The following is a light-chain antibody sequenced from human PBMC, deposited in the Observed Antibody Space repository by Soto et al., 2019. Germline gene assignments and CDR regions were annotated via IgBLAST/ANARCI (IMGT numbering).Light chain of an antibody. V-gene: IGKV4-1*01. J-gene: IGKJ4*01. CDR3: LQYYSTPLT. CDR1: QSVLYSSNNKNY. Sequence: DIAMTQSPDSLAVSLGERATINCKSSQSVLYSSNNKNYLAWYQQKPGQPPKLLIYWASTRQSGVPDRFSGSGSGTDFTLTISTLQAEDVAVYYCLQYYSTPLTFGGGTKVELK. CDR2: WAS.